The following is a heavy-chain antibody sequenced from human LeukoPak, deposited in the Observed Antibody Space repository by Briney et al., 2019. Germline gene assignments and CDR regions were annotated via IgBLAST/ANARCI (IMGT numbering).Heavy chain of an antibody. J-gene: IGHJ3*02. V-gene: IGHV4-59*12. CDR1: GGSISNNY. CDR3: ARAGVVVTAIFAFDI. CDR2: IYHSGST. D-gene: IGHD2-21*02. Sequence: SETLSLTCTVSGGSISNNYWSWIRQPPGKGLEWIGYIYHSGSTYYNPSLKSRVTISVDRSKNQFSLKLSSVTAADTAVYYCARAGVVVTAIFAFDIWGQGTMVTVSS.